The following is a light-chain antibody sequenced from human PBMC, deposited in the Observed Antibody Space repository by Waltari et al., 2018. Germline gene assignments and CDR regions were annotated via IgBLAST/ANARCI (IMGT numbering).Light chain of an antibody. CDR2: AAS. J-gene: IGKJ1*01. V-gene: IGKV1-27*01. CDR3: QQYSSVPPT. Sequence: DIHMTQSPSSLSASVGDRVTLTCRASHPLNTYLGWYQQRPGEAPKLLMYAASTLQTGVPSRFSGSGSGTEFTLTITSLQPEDVATYYCQQYSSVPPTFGQGTKVEI. CDR1: HPLNTY.